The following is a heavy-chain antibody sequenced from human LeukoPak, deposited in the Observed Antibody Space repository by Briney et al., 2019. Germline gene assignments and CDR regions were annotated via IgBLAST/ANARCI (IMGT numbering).Heavy chain of an antibody. J-gene: IGHJ5*02. D-gene: IGHD3-3*01. CDR1: GGSISSYY. CDR2: IYYSGST. V-gene: IGHV4-59*01. CDR3: ARGGYDFWSGYYVPWFDP. Sequence: SETLSLTCTVSGGSISSYYWSWIRQPPGKGLEWIGYIYYSGSTNYNPSLKSRVTISVDTSENQFSLKLSSVTAADTAVYYCARGGYDFWSGYYVPWFDPWGQGTLVTVSS.